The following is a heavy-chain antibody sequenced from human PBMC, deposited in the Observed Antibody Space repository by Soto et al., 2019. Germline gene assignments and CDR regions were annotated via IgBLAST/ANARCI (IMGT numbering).Heavy chain of an antibody. D-gene: IGHD3-16*01. V-gene: IGHV4-4*09. CDR1: GDSIRNQY. CDR3: ARTLDYGHMDV. CDR2: IYRSGST. Sequence: SETLSLTCTVSGDSIRNQYWSWIRRPPGRGLEWIGYIYRSGSTKYNPSLKIRRILSADTSKNQFSLKLSSVTAADTAVYYCARTLDYGHMDVWGRGTTVTLSS. J-gene: IGHJ6*03.